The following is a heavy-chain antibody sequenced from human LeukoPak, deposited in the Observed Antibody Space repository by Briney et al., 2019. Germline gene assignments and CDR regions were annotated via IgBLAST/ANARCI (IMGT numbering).Heavy chain of an antibody. CDR1: GGSIRTGGSVSSYY. CDR2: IYYSGST. J-gene: IGHJ4*02. D-gene: IGHD5-12*01. Sequence: PSETLSLTCTVSGGSIRTGGSVSSYYWNWIRQPPGKGLEWIGYIYYSGSTNYNPSLKSRVTISVDTSKNQFSLKLSSVTAADTAVYYCARHIGGYYFDYWGQGILVTVSS. V-gene: IGHV4-61*01. CDR3: ARHIGGYYFDY.